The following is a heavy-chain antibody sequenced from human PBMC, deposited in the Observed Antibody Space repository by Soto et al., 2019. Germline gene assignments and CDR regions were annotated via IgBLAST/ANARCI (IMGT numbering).Heavy chain of an antibody. CDR3: AKARDSTVSTFYASYEYYFAY. Sequence: QVQLVQSGAEVKKPGSSVKVSCKASGGTFSSYPISWVRQAPGQGLEWIGGIIPIFGTANYEQKFQGRVTLTADESTSTAYMELSSLRSEDTAVYYYAKARDSTVSTFYASYEYYFAYWGQGTLVTVSS. CDR2: IIPIFGTA. J-gene: IGHJ4*02. V-gene: IGHV1-69*01. CDR1: GGTFSSYP. D-gene: IGHD2-8*01.